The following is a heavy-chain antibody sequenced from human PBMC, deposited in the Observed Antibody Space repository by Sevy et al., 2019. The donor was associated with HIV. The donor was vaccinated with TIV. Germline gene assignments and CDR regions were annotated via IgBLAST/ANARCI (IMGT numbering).Heavy chain of an antibody. CDR2: IFSSGST. V-gene: IGHV3-66*02. CDR3: VGLFLSYRSGWSYFDY. CDR1: GFTVNDKY. D-gene: IGHD6-19*01. J-gene: IGHJ4*02. Sequence: GGSLRLSCAISGFTVNDKYIIWVRQAPGKGLEWVSVIFSSGSTYYADSAKGRFTISRDNSKNTVDLQRNSVRAEDTAVYYCVGLFLSYRSGWSYFDYWGQGTLVTVSS.